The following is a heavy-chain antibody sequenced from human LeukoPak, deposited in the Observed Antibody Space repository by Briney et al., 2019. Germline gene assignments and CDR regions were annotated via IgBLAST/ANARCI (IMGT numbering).Heavy chain of an antibody. D-gene: IGHD2-15*01. J-gene: IGHJ4*02. CDR1: GGSVSSGSYY. V-gene: IGHV4-61*01. CDR3: ARRIWPAYFDY. Sequence: PSETLSLTCTVSGGSVSSGSYYWSWIRQPPGKGLEWIGYIYYSGSTNYNPSLKSRVTISVDTSKNQFSLKLSSVTAADTAVYYCARRIWPAYFDYWGQGTLVTVSS. CDR2: IYYSGST.